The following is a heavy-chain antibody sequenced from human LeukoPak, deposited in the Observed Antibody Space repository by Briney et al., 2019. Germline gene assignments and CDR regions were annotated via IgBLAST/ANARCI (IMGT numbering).Heavy chain of an antibody. V-gene: IGHV4-59*11. J-gene: IGHJ3*02. CDR2: IYYSGST. CDR3: ARAIYEAFDI. CDR1: GGSISSHY. Sequence: SETLSLTCTVSGGSISSHYWSWIRQPPGKGLEWIGYIYYSGSTDYNPSLKSRVTISVDTSKNQFSLKLSSVTATDTAVYYCARAIYEAFDIWGQGTMVTVSS.